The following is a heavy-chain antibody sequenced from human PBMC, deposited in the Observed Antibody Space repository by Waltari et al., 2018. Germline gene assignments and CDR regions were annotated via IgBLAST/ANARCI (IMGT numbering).Heavy chain of an antibody. V-gene: IGHV3-53*01. CDR2: IYSGGTT. Sequence: EVQLVDSGGGLMQPGGSLRLSCAASGFTVSNNYMSWVRQAPGTGLEWFSVIYSGGTTHYADSVKGRFTISRDNSKNTLYLQMNSLRAEDTAVYYCARGAPRDWGQGTLVTVSS. J-gene: IGHJ4*02. CDR1: GFTVSNNY. CDR3: ARGAPRD.